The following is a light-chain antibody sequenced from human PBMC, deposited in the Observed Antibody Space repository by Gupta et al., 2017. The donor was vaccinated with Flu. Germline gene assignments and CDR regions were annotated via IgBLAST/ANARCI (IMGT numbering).Light chain of an antibody. Sequence: DVVMTQSPLSLPVTLGQTASISCRSSQSLVYSDGNIYLHWFQQRPGQSPRRLIYQVSHRESGVPDRFSGSGSGTDFTLKISRVEDEDVGVYYCMQGSRWPWAFGQGTKVEIK. CDR1: QSLVYSDGNIY. CDR2: QVS. V-gene: IGKV2-30*01. CDR3: MQGSRWPWA. J-gene: IGKJ1*01.